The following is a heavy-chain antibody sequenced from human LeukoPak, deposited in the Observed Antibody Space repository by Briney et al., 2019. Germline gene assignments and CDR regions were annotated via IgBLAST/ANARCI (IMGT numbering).Heavy chain of an antibody. V-gene: IGHV3-21*01. CDR3: ARGTGTTDDY. CDR1: GFTVSSNY. J-gene: IGHJ4*02. Sequence: GGSLRLSCAASGFTVSSNYMSWVRQAPGKGLEWVSSISSSSSYIYYADSVKGRFTISRDNAKNSLYLQMNSLRVEDTAVYYCARGTGTTDDYWGQGTLVTVSS. CDR2: ISSSSSYI. D-gene: IGHD1-7*01.